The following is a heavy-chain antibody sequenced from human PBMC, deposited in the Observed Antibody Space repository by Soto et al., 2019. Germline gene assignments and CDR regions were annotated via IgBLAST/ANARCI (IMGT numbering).Heavy chain of an antibody. D-gene: IGHD6-19*01. V-gene: IGHV4-4*02. CDR1: GDSISSPKW. CDR2: LLHGGTT. J-gene: IGHJ3*01. Sequence: QVQLQESGPGLVKPSGTLSLTCAVSGDSISSPKWWTWLRQPPGKGLVWIGELLHGGTTNYNPSLKIRATLSVDTSQNQFSLTLTSVTAADTAIYYCAYSTGWYRHDVWGQGPSVTVSS. CDR3: AYSTGWYRHDV.